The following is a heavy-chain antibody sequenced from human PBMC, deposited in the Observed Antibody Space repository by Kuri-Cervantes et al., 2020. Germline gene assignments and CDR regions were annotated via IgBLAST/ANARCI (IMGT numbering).Heavy chain of an antibody. Sequence: ASVKVSCKVSGYTLTELSMHWVRQAPGKGLEWMGGFDPEDGETIYAQKFQGRVTMTEDTSTDTAYMELSSLRSDDTAVYYCARGPYSDSGYKKLGYYYYYYMDVWGTGTTVTVSS. V-gene: IGHV1-24*01. CDR2: FDPEDGET. CDR1: GYTLTELS. D-gene: IGHD6-13*01. J-gene: IGHJ6*03. CDR3: ARGPYSDSGYKKLGYYYYYYMDV.